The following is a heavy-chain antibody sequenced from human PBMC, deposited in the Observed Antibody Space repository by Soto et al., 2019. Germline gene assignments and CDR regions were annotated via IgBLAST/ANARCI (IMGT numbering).Heavy chain of an antibody. CDR3: ARGDCVGGTCYSLAGSFHSYMDV. CDR2: INNDGSVS. J-gene: IGHJ6*03. D-gene: IGHD2-15*01. CDR1: GFTFSNYW. Sequence: EVQLVESGGGLVQPGGSLRLSCVASGFTFSNYWMYWVRQAPGEGLVWVSRINNDGSVSSYADSVKGRLTISRDNVKNSLYLEMDGLRAEDTAVYYCARGDCVGGTCYSLAGSFHSYMDVWGKGTTVTVFS. V-gene: IGHV3-74*01.